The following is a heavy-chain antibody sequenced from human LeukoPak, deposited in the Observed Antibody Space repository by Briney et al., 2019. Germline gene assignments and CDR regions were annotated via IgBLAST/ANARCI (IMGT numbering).Heavy chain of an antibody. CDR3: ARVDYDFWSGYPNWFDP. CDR1: GGSVSSGSYY. CDR2: IYYSGST. V-gene: IGHV4-61*01. J-gene: IGHJ5*02. Sequence: SETLSLTYTVSGGSVSSGSYYWSWIRQPPGKGLEWIGYIYYSGSTNYNPSLKSRVTISVDTSKNQFSLKLSSVTAADTAVYYCARVDYDFWSGYPNWFDPWGQGTLVTVSS. D-gene: IGHD3-3*01.